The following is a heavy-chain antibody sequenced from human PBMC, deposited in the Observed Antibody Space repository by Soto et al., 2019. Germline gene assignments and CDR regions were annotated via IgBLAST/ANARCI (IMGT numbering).Heavy chain of an antibody. CDR1: GGSISSGDYY. CDR2: IYYSGST. Sequence: PSETLSLTCTVYGGSISSGDYYWSWIRQPPGKGLEWIGYIYYSGSTYYNPSLKSRVTISVDTSKNQFSLKLSSVTAADTAVYYCASSGYCTNGVCYTLFAPWGQGTLVTVSS. D-gene: IGHD2-8*01. CDR3: ASSGYCTNGVCYTLFAP. V-gene: IGHV4-30-4*01. J-gene: IGHJ5*02.